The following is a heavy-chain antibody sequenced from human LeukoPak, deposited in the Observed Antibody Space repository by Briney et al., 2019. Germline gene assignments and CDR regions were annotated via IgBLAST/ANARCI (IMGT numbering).Heavy chain of an antibody. CDR2: FDPEDGET. J-gene: IGHJ4*02. CDR3: ATGHASYSADFDY. V-gene: IGHV1-24*01. D-gene: IGHD1-26*01. Sequence: PWASVKVSCKVSGYTLTELSMHWVRQAPGKGLEWMGGFDPEDGETIYAQKFQGRVTMTEDTSTDTAYMELSSLRSEDTAVYYCATGHASYSADFDYWGLGTLVTVSS. CDR1: GYTLTELS.